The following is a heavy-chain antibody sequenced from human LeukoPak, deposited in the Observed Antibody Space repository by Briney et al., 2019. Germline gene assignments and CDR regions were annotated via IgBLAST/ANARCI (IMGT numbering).Heavy chain of an antibody. D-gene: IGHD4-23*01. CDR3: AKAVTVVPTPGDAFDI. Sequence: GGSLRLSCAASGFTFDDYAMHWVRQAPGKGLEWVSGISWNSGSIGYADSVKGRFTISRDNAKNSLYLQMNSLRAEDTALYYCAKAVTVVPTPGDAFDIWGQGTMVTVSS. J-gene: IGHJ3*02. V-gene: IGHV3-9*01. CDR2: ISWNSGSI. CDR1: GFTFDDYA.